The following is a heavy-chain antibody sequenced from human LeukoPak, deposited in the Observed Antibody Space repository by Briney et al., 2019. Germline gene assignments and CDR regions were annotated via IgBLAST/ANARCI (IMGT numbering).Heavy chain of an antibody. D-gene: IGHD3-10*01. J-gene: IGHJ6*03. CDR2: IYTSGST. Sequence: SETLSLTCTVSGGSISSYYWSWIRQPPGKGLEWIGYIYTSGSTNYNPALKSRVTISGVTTKNQFSLRLSSVTAADPAVYYSAIRSRVWSGSPHYYYYMDVWGKGTTVTVSS. CDR1: GGSISSYY. CDR3: AIRSRVWSGSPHYYYYMDV. V-gene: IGHV4-4*09.